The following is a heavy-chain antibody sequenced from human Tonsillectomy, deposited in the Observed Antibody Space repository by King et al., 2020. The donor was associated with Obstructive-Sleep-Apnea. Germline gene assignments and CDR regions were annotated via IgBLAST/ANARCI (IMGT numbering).Heavy chain of an antibody. J-gene: IGHJ6*02. CDR2: INHSGST. CDR1: GGSFSDYY. Sequence: VQLQQWGAGLLKPSETLSLTCAVYGGSFSDYYWSWIRQPPGKGLEWIGEINHSGSTNYNPSLKSRVTISVDTSKNQFSLKVNSVTAADTAVYYCARATPGSRSSSFMVYYGMDVWGQGTTVTVSS. D-gene: IGHD3-10*01. V-gene: IGHV4-34*01. CDR3: ARATPGSRSSSFMVYYGMDV.